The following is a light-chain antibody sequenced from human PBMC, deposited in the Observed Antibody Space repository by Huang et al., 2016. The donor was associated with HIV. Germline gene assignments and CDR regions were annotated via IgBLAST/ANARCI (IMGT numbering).Light chain of an antibody. J-gene: IGKJ1*01. V-gene: IGKV1-NL1*01. CDR3: QQYQSIPWT. CDR2: ATA. CDR1: QGIGNS. Sequence: DIQMTQSPSSLSASVGDKVTITGRASQGIGNSLAWYQQKPEKPPSLLLYATARLERGVPSRFSGSGSGTHYTLTITTLQPEDIASYYCQQYQSIPWTVGQGTKVEIK.